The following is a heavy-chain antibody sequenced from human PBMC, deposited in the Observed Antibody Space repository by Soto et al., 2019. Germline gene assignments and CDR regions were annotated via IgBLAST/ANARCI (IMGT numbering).Heavy chain of an antibody. D-gene: IGHD6-6*01. Sequence: SETLSLTCTVSGGSISSSSYYWGWIRQPPGKGLEWIGSIYYSGSTYYNPSLKSRVTISVDTSKNQFSLKLSSVTAADTAVYYCARGLRSIAARPDAFDIWGQGTMVTV. J-gene: IGHJ3*02. CDR3: ARGLRSIAARPDAFDI. CDR1: GGSISSSSYY. V-gene: IGHV4-39*01. CDR2: IYYSGST.